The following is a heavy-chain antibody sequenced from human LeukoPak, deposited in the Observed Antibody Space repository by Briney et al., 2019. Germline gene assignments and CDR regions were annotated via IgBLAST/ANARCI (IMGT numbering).Heavy chain of an antibody. Sequence: GGSLRLSCAVSGFTFSRYSMNWVRQAPGKGLEWVSVISGGSSSTFYADSVKGRFTIPRDNAKSSLYLQMNSLRAEDTAVYYCARNTPSLTTYGMDVWGQGTTVTVSS. D-gene: IGHD1-14*01. CDR1: GFTFSRYS. V-gene: IGHV3-21*01. J-gene: IGHJ6*02. CDR2: ISGGSSST. CDR3: ARNTPSLTTYGMDV.